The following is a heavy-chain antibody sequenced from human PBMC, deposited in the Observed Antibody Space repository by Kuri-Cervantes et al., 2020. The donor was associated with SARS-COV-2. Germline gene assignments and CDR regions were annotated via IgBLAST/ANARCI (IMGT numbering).Heavy chain of an antibody. Sequence: SLRLSCTASGFTFGDYAMSWVRQAPGKGLEWIGFIRSKAYGGATEYAASVIGRFTLSREDSKSIAYLQMNSLKTDDTAVYYCTRGDFWSGYYVDYWGQGTLVTVSS. D-gene: IGHD3-3*01. CDR2: IRSKAYGGAT. CDR3: TRGDFWSGYYVDY. J-gene: IGHJ4*02. V-gene: IGHV3-49*04. CDR1: GFTFGDYA.